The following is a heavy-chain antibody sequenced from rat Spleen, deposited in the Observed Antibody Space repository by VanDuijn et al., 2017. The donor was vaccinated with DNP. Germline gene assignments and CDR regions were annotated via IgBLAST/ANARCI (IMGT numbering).Heavy chain of an antibody. CDR1: GLSLTSYN. CDR2: IGNTGGN. J-gene: IGHJ4*01. D-gene: IGHD1-3*01. V-gene: IGHV2-41*01. CDR3: ASPLVNYGTYGYYAMDA. Sequence: QVQLVESGPGLVRPSLSMSLHCTVAGLSLTSYNVQWVRQHSGKGLEWMGLIGNTGGNRNNAVFKSRLSISKDTSKSQVFLKINSLQTEDTANYYCASPLVNYGTYGYYAMDAWGQGTSVTVSS.